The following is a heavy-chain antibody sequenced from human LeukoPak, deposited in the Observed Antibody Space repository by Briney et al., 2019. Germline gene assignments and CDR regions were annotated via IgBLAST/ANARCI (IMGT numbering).Heavy chain of an antibody. CDR3: VSSPAINYYGSGSYYKEFDY. CDR1: GFTFSSYA. V-gene: IGHV3-23*01. D-gene: IGHD3-10*01. CDR2: ISGSGGST. J-gene: IGHJ4*02. Sequence: GGSLRLSCAASGFTFSSYAMSWVRQAPGKGLEWVSAISGSGGSTYYADSVKGQFTISRDNSKNTLYLQMNSLRAEDTAVYYCVSSPAINYYGSGSYYKEFDYWGQGTLVTVSS.